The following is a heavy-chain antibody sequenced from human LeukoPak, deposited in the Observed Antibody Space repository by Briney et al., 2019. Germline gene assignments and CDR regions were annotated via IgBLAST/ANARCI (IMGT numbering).Heavy chain of an antibody. CDR3: ARLLYLKSYFDY. V-gene: IGHV4-59*08. J-gene: IGHJ4*02. Sequence: PSETLSLTCTVSVGSISSYYWSWIRQPPGKGLEWIGYIYYSGSTNYNPSLKSRVTISVDTSKNQCSQKLSSVTAADTAVYYCARLLYLKSYFDYWGQGTLVTVSS. CDR2: IYYSGST. CDR1: VGSISSYY. D-gene: IGHD3-16*02.